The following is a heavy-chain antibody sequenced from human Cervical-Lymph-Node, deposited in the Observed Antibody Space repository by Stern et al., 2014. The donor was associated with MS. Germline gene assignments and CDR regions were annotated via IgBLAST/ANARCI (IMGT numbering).Heavy chain of an antibody. D-gene: IGHD6-19*01. CDR1: GYSFTSYW. V-gene: IGHV5-51*01. J-gene: IGHJ4*02. Sequence: EVQLVESGAEVKKPGESLKIYCKGFGYSFTSYWIGWVRQMPGKGLEWMGIMYPGDSDTRYSPSFQGQVTISADKSISTAYLQWSSLKASDTAMYYCARHCAKREQCAFDYWGQGTLVTVSS. CDR2: MYPGDSDT. CDR3: ARHCAKREQCAFDY.